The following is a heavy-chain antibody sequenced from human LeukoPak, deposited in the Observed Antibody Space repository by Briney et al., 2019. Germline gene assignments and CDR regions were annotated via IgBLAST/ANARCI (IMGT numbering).Heavy chain of an antibody. CDR3: ARYNYYDSKNLDY. Sequence: QPGGSLRLSCAASGFTFSSYWMSWVRQAPGKGLEWVANIKQDGSEKYYVDSVKGRFTISRDNAKNSLYLQMNSLRAEDTAVYYCARYNYYDSKNLDYWGQGTLVTVSS. V-gene: IGHV3-7*01. CDR1: GFTFSSYW. CDR2: IKQDGSEK. J-gene: IGHJ4*02. D-gene: IGHD3-22*01.